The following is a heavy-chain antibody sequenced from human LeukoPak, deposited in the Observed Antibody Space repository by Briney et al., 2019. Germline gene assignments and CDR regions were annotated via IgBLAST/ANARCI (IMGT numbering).Heavy chain of an antibody. Sequence: WIGYIYYSGSTYYNPSLKSRVTISVDTSKNQFSLKLSSVTAADTAVYYCARGLTGTRFDPWGQGTLVTVSS. D-gene: IGHD7-27*01. J-gene: IGHJ5*02. CDR2: IYYSGST. CDR3: ARGLTGTRFDP. V-gene: IGHV4-31*02.